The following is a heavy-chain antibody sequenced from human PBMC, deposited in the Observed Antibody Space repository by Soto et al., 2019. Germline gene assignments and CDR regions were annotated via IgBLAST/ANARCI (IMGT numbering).Heavy chain of an antibody. D-gene: IGHD6-19*01. Sequence: PGGSLRRSCAASGFTFSSYEMNWVRQAPGKGLEWVSYISSSGSTIYYADSVKGRLTISRDNAKNSLYLQMNSLRAEETAVYYCARENELLVPDYWGQGTLVNVSS. CDR3: ARENELLVPDY. V-gene: IGHV3-48*03. CDR2: ISSSGSTI. J-gene: IGHJ4*02. CDR1: GFTFSSYE.